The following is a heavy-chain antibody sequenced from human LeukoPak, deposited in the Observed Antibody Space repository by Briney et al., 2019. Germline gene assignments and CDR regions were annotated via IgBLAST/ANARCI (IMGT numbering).Heavy chain of an antibody. D-gene: IGHD5/OR15-5a*01. Sequence: GGSLRLSCAASGFTFSSYAMSWVRQAPGKGLEWVSAISGSGGSTYYADSVKGRFTISRDNSKNTLFLQMNSLRAEDTAVYYCAKDSVSTKRGLFDYWGQATLVTVSS. CDR2: ISGSGGST. J-gene: IGHJ4*02. CDR3: AKDSVSTKRGLFDY. V-gene: IGHV3-23*01. CDR1: GFTFSSYA.